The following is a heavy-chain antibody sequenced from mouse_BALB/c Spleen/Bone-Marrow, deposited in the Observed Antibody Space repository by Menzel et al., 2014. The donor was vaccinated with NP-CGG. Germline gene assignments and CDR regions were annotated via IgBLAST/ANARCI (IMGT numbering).Heavy chain of an antibody. D-gene: IGHD2-1*01. V-gene: IGHV14-3*02. Sequence: EVQLQHSGAELVKPGASVKLSCTASGFNIKDTYMHWVKQRPEQGLEWIGRIDPANGNTKYDPKFQGKATITADTSSNTAYLQLSSLTSGDTAVYYCARYGNYCYAMDYWGQGTSVTVSS. J-gene: IGHJ4*01. CDR3: ARYGNYCYAMDY. CDR2: IDPANGNT. CDR1: GFNIKDTY.